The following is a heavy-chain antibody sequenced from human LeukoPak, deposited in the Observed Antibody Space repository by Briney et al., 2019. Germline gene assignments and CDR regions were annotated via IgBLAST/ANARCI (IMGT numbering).Heavy chain of an antibody. V-gene: IGHV3-23*01. CDR3: AKEGGYDGVDW. CDR1: GITFSIYT. CDR2: IVGSGRST. Sequence: GGSLRLSCAASGITFSIYTMSWVREAPGKGLEWVSAIVGSGRSTYYADSVKGPFTISRDNSKNTLYLQMNILRAEDTAVYHCAKEGGYDGVDWWGQGTLVTVSS. J-gene: IGHJ4*02. D-gene: IGHD5-12*01.